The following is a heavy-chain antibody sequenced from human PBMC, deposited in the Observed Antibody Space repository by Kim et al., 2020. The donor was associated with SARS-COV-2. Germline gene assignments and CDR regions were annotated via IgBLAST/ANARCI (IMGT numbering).Heavy chain of an antibody. J-gene: IGHJ3*02. V-gene: IGHV3-33*01. CDR3: ATLSSPDAFDI. CDR1: GFTFSSYG. Sequence: GGSLRLSCAASGFTFSSYGMHWVRQAPGKGLEWVAVIWYDGSNKYYADSVKGRFTISRDNSKNTLYLQMNSLRAEDTAVYYCATLSSPDAFDIWGQGTMVTVSS. CDR2: IWYDGSNK. D-gene: IGHD6-19*01.